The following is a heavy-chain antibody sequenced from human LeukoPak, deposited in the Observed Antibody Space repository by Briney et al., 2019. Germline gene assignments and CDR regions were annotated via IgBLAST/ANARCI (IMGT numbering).Heavy chain of an antibody. Sequence: ASVKVSCKASRYTFTSYGISWVRQAPGQGLEWMGWISAYNGNTNYAQKLQGRVTMTTDTSTSTAYMELRSLRSDDTAVYYCAREGSSWADYYGMDVWGQGTTVTVSS. CDR2: ISAYNGNT. D-gene: IGHD6-13*01. V-gene: IGHV1-18*01. CDR1: RYTFTSYG. J-gene: IGHJ6*02. CDR3: AREGSSWADYYGMDV.